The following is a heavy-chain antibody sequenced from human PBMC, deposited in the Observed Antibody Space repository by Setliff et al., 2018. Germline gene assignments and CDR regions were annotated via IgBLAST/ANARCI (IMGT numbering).Heavy chain of an antibody. Sequence: PSETLSLTCTVSGDSISSGDYFWSWIRQPPGKGLEWIAYIYHSGSAYYNPSLKSRVTMSVDTSKNQFSLHLTSVTAADTAVYYCARAGGGSSFTAYYYYYYMDVWGKGTTVTVSS. J-gene: IGHJ6*03. CDR2: IYHSGSA. CDR3: ARAGGGSSFTAYYYYYYMDV. CDR1: GDSISSGDYF. D-gene: IGHD6-13*01. V-gene: IGHV4-30-4*08.